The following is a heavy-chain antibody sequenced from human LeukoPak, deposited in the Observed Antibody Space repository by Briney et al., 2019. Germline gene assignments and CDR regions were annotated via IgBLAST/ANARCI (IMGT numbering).Heavy chain of an antibody. CDR2: ISYDGSIK. V-gene: IGHV3-30-3*01. J-gene: IGHJ4*02. Sequence: GESLKISCAASGFTFSSYAMHWVRQAPGKGLEWVALISYDGSIKYYADSVKGRFTFSRDNSKDTLYLQMNSLRAGGTAVYYCARERPSMGYFDYWGQGTLVTVSS. CDR1: GFTFSSYA. D-gene: IGHD2/OR15-2a*01. CDR3: ARERPSMGYFDY.